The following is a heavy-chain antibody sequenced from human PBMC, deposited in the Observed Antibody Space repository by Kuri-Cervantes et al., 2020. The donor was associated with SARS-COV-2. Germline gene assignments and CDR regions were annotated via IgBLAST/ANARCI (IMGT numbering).Heavy chain of an antibody. J-gene: IGHJ2*01. Sequence: GGSLRLSCAASGFTFDDYAMHWVRQAPGKGLEWVSGISWNSGSIGYADSVKGRFTISRDNAKNSLYLQMNSLRADDTAVYYCASAKQLVDWYFDLWGRGTLVTVSS. CDR2: ISWNSGSI. V-gene: IGHV3-9*01. D-gene: IGHD6-6*01. CDR3: ASAKQLVDWYFDL. CDR1: GFTFDDYA.